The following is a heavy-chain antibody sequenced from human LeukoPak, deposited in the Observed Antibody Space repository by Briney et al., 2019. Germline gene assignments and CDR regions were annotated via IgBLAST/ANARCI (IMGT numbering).Heavy chain of an antibody. J-gene: IGHJ6*03. V-gene: IGHV3-21*01. CDR1: GFTFSSYS. CDR3: ASNPFYDSSGYYSEYYYYYMDV. Sequence: GGSLRLSCAASGFTFSSYSMNWVRQAPGKGLEWVSSISSSSSYIYYADSVKGRFTISRDNAKNSLYLQMNSLRAEDTAVYYCASNPFYDSSGYYSEYYYYYMDVWGKGTTVTVSS. D-gene: IGHD3-22*01. CDR2: ISSSSSYI.